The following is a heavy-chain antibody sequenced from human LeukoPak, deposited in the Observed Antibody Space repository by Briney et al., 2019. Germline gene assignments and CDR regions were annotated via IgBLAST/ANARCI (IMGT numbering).Heavy chain of an antibody. D-gene: IGHD6-6*01. Sequence: GGSLRLSCAASGFTFSSYGMSWVRQAPGKGLEWVSAISGSGGSTYYADSVKGRFTISRDNSKNTLYLQMNSLRAEDTAVYYCAKVYGSFPYYYYYMDVWGKGTTVTVSS. J-gene: IGHJ6*03. CDR1: GFTFSSYG. CDR3: AKVYGSFPYYYYYMDV. CDR2: ISGSGGST. V-gene: IGHV3-23*01.